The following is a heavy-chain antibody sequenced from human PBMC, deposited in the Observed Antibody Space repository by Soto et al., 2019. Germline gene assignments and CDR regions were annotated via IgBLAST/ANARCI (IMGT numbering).Heavy chain of an antibody. CDR1: GGSFSGYY. CDR2: INQSGST. CDR3: ARYSTAQWELGLMAFDI. D-gene: IGHD1-26*01. Sequence: QVQLQQWGAGLLKPSETLSLTCTVSGGSFSGYYWSWIRQPPGKGLEWIGEINQSGSTNYNPSLRGRVITAVDTSKTQYSLKLSSVTAADTAVYYCARYSTAQWELGLMAFDIWGQGTMVTVSS. V-gene: IGHV4-34*01. J-gene: IGHJ3*02.